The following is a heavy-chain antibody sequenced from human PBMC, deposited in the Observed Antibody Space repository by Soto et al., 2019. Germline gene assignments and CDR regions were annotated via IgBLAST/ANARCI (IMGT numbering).Heavy chain of an antibody. CDR3: ARLIGNSWLDS. D-gene: IGHD2-8*01. Sequence: QIHLQQSGPGLVKPSQTLSLTCAISGDSVSTNSATWDWIRQSPSRGLEWLGRTYYRSNWYTYYAVSVQGRITIPPDTSNNQLPLQLNSVTPDDTAVYYCARLIGNSWLDSWGQGTLVTVSS. CDR1: GDSVSTNSAT. V-gene: IGHV6-1*01. J-gene: IGHJ5*01. CDR2: TYYRSNWYT.